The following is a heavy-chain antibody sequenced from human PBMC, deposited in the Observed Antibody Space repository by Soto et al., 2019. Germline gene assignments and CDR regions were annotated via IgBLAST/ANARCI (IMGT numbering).Heavy chain of an antibody. Sequence: PGGSLRLSCAASGFTFSSYNMNWVRQAPGKGLEWISDISLSSSTIFYADSVKGRFTSSRDNAKNMLYLQMNSLRVEDTAVYYCARGWFGPDVWGKGTTVTVSS. J-gene: IGHJ6*04. CDR3: ARGWFGPDV. CDR2: ISLSSSTI. CDR1: GFTFSSYN. V-gene: IGHV3-48*01. D-gene: IGHD3-10*01.